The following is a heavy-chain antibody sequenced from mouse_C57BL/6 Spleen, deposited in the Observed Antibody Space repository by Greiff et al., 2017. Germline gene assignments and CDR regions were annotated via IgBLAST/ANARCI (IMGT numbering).Heavy chain of an antibody. CDR3: ARLRGHYVRDY. J-gene: IGHJ2*01. CDR2: IYPRGGGP. CDR1: GYTFTSYD. D-gene: IGHD2-1*01. Sequence: QVQLQQSGPELAKPGASVKLSCKATGYTFTSYDINWVKQRPGQGLEWIGWIYPRGGGPQYNEQFKVKATLTVDTSSSTAYMELHSLTSEDSAVYFCARLRGHYVRDYWGQGTTLTVSS. V-gene: IGHV1-85*01.